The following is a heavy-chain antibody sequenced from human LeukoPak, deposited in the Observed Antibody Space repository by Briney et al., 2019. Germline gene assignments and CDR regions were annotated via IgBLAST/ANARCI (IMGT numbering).Heavy chain of an antibody. CDR2: IIPILGTA. Sequence: ASVKVSCKASGGTFSSYAISWVRQAPGQGLEWMGRIIPILGTANYAQKFQGRVTITTDESKSTAYMELSSLRSEDTAVYYCARVSKEYYGSGSLDYWGQGTLVTVSS. CDR1: GGTFSSYA. D-gene: IGHD3-10*01. J-gene: IGHJ4*02. CDR3: ARVSKEYYGSGSLDY. V-gene: IGHV1-69*11.